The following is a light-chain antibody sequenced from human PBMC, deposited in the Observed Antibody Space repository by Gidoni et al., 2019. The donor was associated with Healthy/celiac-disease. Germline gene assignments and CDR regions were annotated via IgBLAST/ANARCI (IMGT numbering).Light chain of an antibody. CDR3: QQLNSYPPT. CDR1: QGISSY. J-gene: IGKJ3*01. Sequence: DIQLTQSPSFLSASVGDRVTITCRASQGISSYLAWYQQKPGKAPKLLIYAASTLKSGVPSRCSGSGSGTEFTLTISSLQPEDFATYYCQQLNSYPPTFGPGTKVDIK. CDR2: AAS. V-gene: IGKV1-9*01.